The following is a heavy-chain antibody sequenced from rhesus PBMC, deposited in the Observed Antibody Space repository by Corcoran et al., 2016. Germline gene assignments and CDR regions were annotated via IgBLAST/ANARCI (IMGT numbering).Heavy chain of an antibody. CDR1: GGSISRSNW. CDR2: INGTSGNT. V-gene: IGHV4-65*02. D-gene: IGHD1-38*01. J-gene: IGHJ6*01. Sequence: QVQLQESGPGLVQPSETLSLTCAVSGGSISRSNWWSWIRQPPGKVLEWIGYINGTSGNTYYNPSLKSRVTISKDTSKNQVSLKLTSVTAADTAVYYCARIWAPGRTWWNGLDSWGQGVVVTVSS. CDR3: ARIWAPGRTWWNGLDS.